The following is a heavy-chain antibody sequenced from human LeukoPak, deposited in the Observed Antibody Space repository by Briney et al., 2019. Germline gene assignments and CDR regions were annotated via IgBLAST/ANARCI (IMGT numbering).Heavy chain of an antibody. CDR2: IIPIFGTA. CDR3: ASRRRGSGSYYNLDY. J-gene: IGHJ4*02. V-gene: IGHV1-69*01. CDR1: GGTFGSYA. D-gene: IGHD3-10*01. Sequence: SVKVSCKASGGTFGSYAISWVRQAPGQGLEWMGGIIPIFGTANYAQKFQGRVTITADESTSTAYMELSSLRSEDTAVYYCASRRRGSGSYYNLDYWGQGTLVTVSS.